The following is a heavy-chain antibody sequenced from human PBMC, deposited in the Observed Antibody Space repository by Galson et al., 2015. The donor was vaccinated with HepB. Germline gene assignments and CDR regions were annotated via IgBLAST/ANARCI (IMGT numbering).Heavy chain of an antibody. CDR2: IAPTDSYT. J-gene: IGHJ2*01. CDR3: ARHREQWLIQDWYFDL. CDR1: GYSFTSYW. D-gene: IGHD6-19*01. V-gene: IGHV5-10-1*01. Sequence: QSGAEVKKPGESLRISCKGSGYSFTSYWIDWVRQMPGKGLEWMGTIAPTDSYTKYSPSFQGHVTISVDKSISTAYLQWSSLKASDTAIYYCARHREQWLIQDWYFDLWGRGTLVTVSS.